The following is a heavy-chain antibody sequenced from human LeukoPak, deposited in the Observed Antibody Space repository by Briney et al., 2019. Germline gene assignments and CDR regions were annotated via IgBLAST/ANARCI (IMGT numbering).Heavy chain of an antibody. CDR1: GYTFTGYY. V-gene: IGHV1-2*02. Sequence: VASVKVSCKASGYTFTGYYMHWVRQAPGQGLEWMGWINPNSGGTNYAQKFQGRVTMTRDTSISTVYMELSRLRSDDTAVYYCAREASILNCSSTSCYDYWGQGTLVTVSS. J-gene: IGHJ4*02. CDR3: AREASILNCSSTSCYDY. CDR2: INPNSGGT. D-gene: IGHD2-2*01.